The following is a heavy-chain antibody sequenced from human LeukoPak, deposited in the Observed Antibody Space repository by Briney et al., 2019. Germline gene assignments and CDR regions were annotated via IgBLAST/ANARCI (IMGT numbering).Heavy chain of an antibody. V-gene: IGHV4-4*02. D-gene: IGHD6-19*01. CDR2: SYHSGST. Sequence: SETLSLTCDVSGDSISSSNWWNWGRQPPGKGREWMGESYHSGSTHYNPSLKRRITISVDKSKNQSPLQLSSVTAADTAVYYCASRSSGWYFANWGQGPLVTVSS. CDR1: GDSISSSNW. CDR3: ASRSSGWYFAN. J-gene: IGHJ4*02.